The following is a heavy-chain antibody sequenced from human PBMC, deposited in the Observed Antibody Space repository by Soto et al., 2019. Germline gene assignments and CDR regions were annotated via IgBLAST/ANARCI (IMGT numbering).Heavy chain of an antibody. CDR2: ISAYNGNT. Sequence: ASVKVSCKASGYTFTSYGISWVRQAPGQGLEWMGWISAYNGNTNYAQKLQGRVTMTTDTSTSTAYMELRSLRSDDTAVYYCARYSCSGGSCYSNGAFDIWGQGTMVTVSS. J-gene: IGHJ3*02. D-gene: IGHD2-15*01. V-gene: IGHV1-18*01. CDR3: ARYSCSGGSCYSNGAFDI. CDR1: GYTFTSYG.